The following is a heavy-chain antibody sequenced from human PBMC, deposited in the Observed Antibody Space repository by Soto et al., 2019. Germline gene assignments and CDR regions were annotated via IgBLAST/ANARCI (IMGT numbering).Heavy chain of an antibody. J-gene: IGHJ6*02. V-gene: IGHV3-30*18. CDR2: ISYDGREI. CDR1: GFTFRSYG. CDR3: ANGKDGVSYYYGMDV. Sequence: QVQLVESGGGVVQPGGSLRLSCAASGFTFRSYGMHWVRQAPGKGLEWVAVISYDGREIHYVDSVKGRFTISRDNSKDTLYLQMNSLRGEDTAAYFCANGKDGVSYYYGMDVWGPGTTVAVSS.